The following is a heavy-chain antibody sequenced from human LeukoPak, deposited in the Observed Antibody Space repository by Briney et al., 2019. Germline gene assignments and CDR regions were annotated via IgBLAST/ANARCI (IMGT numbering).Heavy chain of an antibody. Sequence: SETLSLTCTVSGGSISSSSYYWGWIRQPPGKGLEWIGEINHSGSTNYNPSLKSRVTISVDRSKNQFSLKLSSVTAADTALYYCARDYGGVNWYFDLWGRGTLVTVSS. V-gene: IGHV4-39*07. CDR3: ARDYGGVNWYFDL. CDR1: GGSISSSSYY. CDR2: INHSGST. J-gene: IGHJ2*01. D-gene: IGHD4-23*01.